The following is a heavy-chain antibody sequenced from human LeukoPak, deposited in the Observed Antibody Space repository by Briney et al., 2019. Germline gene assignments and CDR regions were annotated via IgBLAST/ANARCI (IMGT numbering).Heavy chain of an antibody. CDR3: ARACGGDCFVVDAFDI. CDR2: INHSGST. V-gene: IGHV4-34*01. Sequence: SETLSLTCAVYGGPFSGYYWSWIRQPPGKGPEWIGEINHSGSTNYNPSLKSRVTISVDTSKNQFSLKLSSVTAADTAVYYCARACGGDCFVVDAFDIWGQGTMVTVSS. CDR1: GGPFSGYY. D-gene: IGHD2-21*02. J-gene: IGHJ3*02.